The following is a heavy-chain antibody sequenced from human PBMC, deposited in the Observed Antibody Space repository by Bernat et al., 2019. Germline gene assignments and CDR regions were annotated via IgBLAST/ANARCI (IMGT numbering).Heavy chain of an antibody. CDR2: IRYDGSNK. Sequence: QVQLVESGGGVVQPGGSLRLSCAASGFTFSSYGMHWVRQAPGKGLEWVAFIRYDGSNKYYADSVKGRFTISRDNSKNTLYLQMNSLRAEDTAVYYCAKPRDLHLYYFDYWGQGTLVTVSS. J-gene: IGHJ4*02. CDR1: GFTFSSYG. V-gene: IGHV3-30*02. CDR3: AKPRDLHLYYFDY. D-gene: IGHD4-11*01.